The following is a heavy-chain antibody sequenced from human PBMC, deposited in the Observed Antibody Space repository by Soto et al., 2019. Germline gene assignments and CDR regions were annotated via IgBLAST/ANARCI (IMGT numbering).Heavy chain of an antibody. V-gene: IGHV3-33*01. Sequence: QVQLVQSGGGAVLPGNSLRLSCAASGFPFSWSGMHWLRQTPGKGLEWVAVVSGDGRDIDYAESVRGRFSISRDNPKSTLYLQVNNLGVEDTAIYYCARGLNKAAGGAFDVWGQGTQVIVSS. CDR1: GFPFSWSG. D-gene: IGHD3-16*01. CDR2: VSGDGRDI. CDR3: ARGLNKAAGGAFDV. J-gene: IGHJ3*01.